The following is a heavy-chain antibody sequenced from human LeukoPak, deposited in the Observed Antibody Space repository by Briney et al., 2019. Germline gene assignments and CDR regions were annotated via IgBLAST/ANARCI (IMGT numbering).Heavy chain of an antibody. CDR3: ASGNNDWSL. Sequence: GGSLRLSCAASGFIFSNYYMSWVRQAPGKGLEWVANINQDGSQKYYVDSVKGRFTISRDNAKNSLYLQMSSLRAEDTAVYYCASGNNDWSLGGQGTLVTVSS. J-gene: IGHJ4*02. V-gene: IGHV3-7*03. CDR1: GFIFSNYY. CDR2: INQDGSQK. D-gene: IGHD3-9*01.